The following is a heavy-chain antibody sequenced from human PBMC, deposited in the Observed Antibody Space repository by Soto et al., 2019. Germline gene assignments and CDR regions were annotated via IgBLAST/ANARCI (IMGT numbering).Heavy chain of an antibody. CDR2: IYYSGST. CDR3: GAETWPFGPSVRNGYFDY. J-gene: IGHJ4*02. V-gene: IGHV4-31*03. D-gene: IGHD3-10*01. CDR1: GGSISSGGYY. Sequence: QVQLQESGPGLVKPSQTLSLTCTVSGGSISSGGYYWSWIRQHPGKGLEWIGYIYYSGSTYYNPSLKGRVTISVDPSKNQFSLKLSSVSAADTAVYYCGAETWPFGPSVRNGYFDYWGQGTLVTVSS.